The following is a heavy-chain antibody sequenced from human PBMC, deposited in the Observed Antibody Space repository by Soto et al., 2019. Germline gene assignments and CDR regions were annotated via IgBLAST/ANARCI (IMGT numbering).Heavy chain of an antibody. J-gene: IGHJ6*02. D-gene: IGHD2-21*02. CDR1: GFTFSGPA. V-gene: IGHV3-73*01. CDR3: TRRGLYYYYGMDV. CDR2: IRSKANSYAT. Sequence: GGSLRLSCAASGFTFSGPAMHWVRQASGKGLEWVGRIRSKANSYATAYAASVKGRFTISRDDSKNTAYLQMNSLKTEDTAVYYCTRRGLYYYYGMDVWGQGTTVTVSS.